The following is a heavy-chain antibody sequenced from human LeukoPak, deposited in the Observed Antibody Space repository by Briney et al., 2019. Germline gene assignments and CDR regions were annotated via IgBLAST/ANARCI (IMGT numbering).Heavy chain of an antibody. CDR1: GFTFSSDW. D-gene: IGHD6-19*01. V-gene: IGHV3-74*01. CDR3: AKDNRRHYTSGPNPDSLH. CDR2: INGDGSIP. J-gene: IGHJ4*02. Sequence: GGSLRLSCAASGFTFSSDWMHWVLQAPGKGLVWVSRINGDGSIPYYADSVKGRFTISRDNAKNSLYLQMNSLRVEDTAFYYCAKDNRRHYTSGPNPDSLHWGQGALVTVSS.